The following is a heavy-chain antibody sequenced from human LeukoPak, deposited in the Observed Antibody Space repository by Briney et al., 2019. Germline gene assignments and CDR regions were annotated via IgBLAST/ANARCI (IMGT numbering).Heavy chain of an antibody. V-gene: IGHV4-38-2*02. J-gene: IGHJ3*02. CDR1: GYSISSGYY. Sequence: SETLSLTCAVSGYSISSGYYWGWIRQPPGKGLEWIGSIYHSGSTYYNPSLKSRVTISVDTSKTQFSLKLSSVTAADTAVYYCARDWGYCSGGSCYDLDAFDIWGQGTMVTVSS. CDR2: IYHSGST. CDR3: ARDWGYCSGGSCYDLDAFDI. D-gene: IGHD2-15*01.